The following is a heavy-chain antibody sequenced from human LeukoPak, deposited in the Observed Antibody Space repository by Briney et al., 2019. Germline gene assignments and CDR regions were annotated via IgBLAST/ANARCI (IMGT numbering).Heavy chain of an antibody. CDR1: GYTFTSYY. Sequence: GASVKVSCKASGYTFTSYYMHWVRQAPGQGLEWMGIINPGGSTSYAQKFQGRVTMTRDTSTSTVYMELSSLRSEDTAVYYCARDKGQQLVLDDYWGQGTLVTVSS. CDR2: INPGGST. V-gene: IGHV1-46*01. J-gene: IGHJ4*02. CDR3: ARDKGQQLVLDDY. D-gene: IGHD6-13*01.